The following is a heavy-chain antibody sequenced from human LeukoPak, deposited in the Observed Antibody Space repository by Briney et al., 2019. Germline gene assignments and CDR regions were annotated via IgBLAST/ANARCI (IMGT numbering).Heavy chain of an antibody. Sequence: PGGSLRLSCAASGFTFSNAWMSWVRQAPGKGLEWVANIKQDGNDKWYVDSVKGRFTVSRDNAKSSLYLQMNSLKAADTAVYYCVRGGNYGSFDYWGQGTLVIVSS. J-gene: IGHJ4*02. V-gene: IGHV3-7*01. CDR1: GFTFSNAW. CDR3: VRGGNYGSFDY. CDR2: IKQDGNDK. D-gene: IGHD1-7*01.